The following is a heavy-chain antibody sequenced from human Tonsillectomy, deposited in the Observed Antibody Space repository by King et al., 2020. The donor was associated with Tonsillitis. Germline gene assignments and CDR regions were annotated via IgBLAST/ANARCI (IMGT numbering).Heavy chain of an antibody. CDR1: GGSFSGYY. V-gene: IGHV4-34*01. J-gene: IGHJ6*03. D-gene: IGHD3-3*01. CDR2: INHSGST. Sequence: VQLQQWGARLLKPSETLSLTCAVSGGSFSGYYWTWIRQPPGKGLEWIGEINHSGSTNYNPSLKSRVTISVDTSKNQFSLTLSSVTAADTAVYYCARGGGTIFGVIVADSSYYYMDVWGKGTTVTVSS. CDR3: ARGGGTIFGVIVADSSYYYMDV.